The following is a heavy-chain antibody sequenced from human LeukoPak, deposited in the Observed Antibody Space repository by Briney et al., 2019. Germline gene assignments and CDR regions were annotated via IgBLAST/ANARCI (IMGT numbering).Heavy chain of an antibody. CDR3: ARNWNAESAFDY. J-gene: IGHJ4*02. CDR2: INSDGSRK. Sequence: PAGSLSLSCAASGFTFSSYWMHWVRQAPGKGLVWVSRINSDGSRKSYADSLNGRFTIYRDNAKNTLYLQMNSLRAEDTAVYYCARNWNAESAFDYWGQGTLVTVSS. V-gene: IGHV3-74*01. CDR1: GFTFSSYW. D-gene: IGHD1-1*01.